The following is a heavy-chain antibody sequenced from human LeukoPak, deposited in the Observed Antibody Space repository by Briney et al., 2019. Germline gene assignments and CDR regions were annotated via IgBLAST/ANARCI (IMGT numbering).Heavy chain of an antibody. CDR2: IYHSGST. Sequence: SETLSLTCAVSGGSISSGGYSWSWIRQPPGKGLEWIGYIYHSGSTYYNPSLKSRVTISVDRSKNQFSLKLSSVTAADTAVYYCARNLVPAFDPWGQGTLVTVSS. D-gene: IGHD2-2*01. J-gene: IGHJ5*02. CDR3: ARNLVPAFDP. V-gene: IGHV4-30-2*01. CDR1: GGSISSGGYS.